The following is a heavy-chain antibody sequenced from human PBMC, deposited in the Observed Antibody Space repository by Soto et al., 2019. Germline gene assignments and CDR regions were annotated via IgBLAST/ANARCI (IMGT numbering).Heavy chain of an antibody. J-gene: IGHJ4*02. CDR1: GGSISSGGYY. CDR2: IYYSGST. D-gene: IGHD3-9*01. Sequence: SETLSLTCTVSGGSISSGGYYWSWIRQHPGKGLEWIGYIYYSGSTYYNPSLKSRVTISVDTSKNQFSLKLSSVTAADTAVYYCARDRNYYDILTGYYSRWYFDYWGQGTLVTVSS. V-gene: IGHV4-31*03. CDR3: ARDRNYYDILTGYYSRWYFDY.